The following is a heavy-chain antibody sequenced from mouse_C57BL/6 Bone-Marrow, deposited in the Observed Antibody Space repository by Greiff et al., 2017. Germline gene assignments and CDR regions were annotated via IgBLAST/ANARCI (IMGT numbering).Heavy chain of an antibody. D-gene: IGHD2-2*01. Sequence: DVQLVESGGGLVQPGGSLSLSCAASGFTFTDYYMSWVRQPPGEALEWLGFIRNKANGYTTEYSASVKGRFTISRDNSQSILYLQMNALRAEDSATYYCARYDGDDDFDYGGQGTTRTVSS. J-gene: IGHJ2*01. CDR3: ARYDGDDDFDY. CDR2: IRNKANGYTT. CDR1: GFTFTDYY. V-gene: IGHV7-3*01.